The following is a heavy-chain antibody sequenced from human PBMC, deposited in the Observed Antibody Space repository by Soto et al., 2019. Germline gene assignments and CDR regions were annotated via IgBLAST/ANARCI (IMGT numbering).Heavy chain of an antibody. CDR2: IFSDNER. J-gene: IGHJ6*02. CDR3: ARMNVDSYQFYYAMDV. V-gene: IGHV2-26*01. Sequence: QVTLKESGPALVKPTETLTLTCTVSGFSLTTGKMGVSWIRQPPGKALEWLAHIFSDNERSYSTSLLGRLTISKDTSGSQVVLSMTNVDPVDTATYYCARMNVDSYQFYYAMDVWGQGTTVTVSS. D-gene: IGHD4-17*01. CDR1: GFSLTTGKMG.